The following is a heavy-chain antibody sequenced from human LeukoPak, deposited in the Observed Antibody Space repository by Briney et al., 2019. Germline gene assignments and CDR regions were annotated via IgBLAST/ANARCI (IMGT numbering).Heavy chain of an antibody. V-gene: IGHV4-59*08. Sequence: SETLSLTCNVSGGSITSYYWSWIRQPPGKGLEWLGYIYYSGSTNYNPSLKSRVTISVDTSKNQFSLKLSSVTAADTAVYYCARQRTYYYYGMDVWGLGTTVTVSS. CDR3: ARQRTYYYYGMDV. CDR1: GGSITSYY. J-gene: IGHJ6*02. CDR2: IYYSGST.